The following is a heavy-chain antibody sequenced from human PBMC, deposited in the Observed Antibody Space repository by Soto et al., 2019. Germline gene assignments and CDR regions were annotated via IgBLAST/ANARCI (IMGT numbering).Heavy chain of an antibody. D-gene: IGHD3-22*01. CDR3: ARPIQYYFDTSARSAWFDP. Sequence: APVKVSCKASGYTFTSYGISWVRQAPGQGLEWMGWISAYNGNTNYAQKLQGRVTMTTDTSTSTAYMELRSLRSDDTAVYYCARPIQYYFDTSARSAWFDPWGQGTLVTVS. J-gene: IGHJ5*02. CDR1: GYTFTSYG. V-gene: IGHV1-18*01. CDR2: ISAYNGNT.